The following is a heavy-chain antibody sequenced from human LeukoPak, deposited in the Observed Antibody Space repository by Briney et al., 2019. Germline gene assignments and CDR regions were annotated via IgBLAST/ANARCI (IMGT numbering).Heavy chain of an antibody. D-gene: IGHD6-13*01. CDR2: INHSGST. V-gene: IGHV4-34*01. Sequence: NSSETLSLTCAVYGGSLSGYYWSWIRQPPGKGLERIGEINHSGSTNYNPSLESRVTISVDTSKNQFSLKLSSVTAADTAVYYCARGHRSWYSYFDYWGQGTLVTVSS. CDR3: ARGHRSWYSYFDY. CDR1: GGSLSGYY. J-gene: IGHJ4*02.